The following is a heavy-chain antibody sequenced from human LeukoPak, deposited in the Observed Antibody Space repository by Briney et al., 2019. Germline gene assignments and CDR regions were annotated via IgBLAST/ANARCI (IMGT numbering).Heavy chain of an antibody. D-gene: IGHD1-14*01. V-gene: IGHV3-23*01. CDR1: GLSFSSFA. CDR3: AKASWVSTTDAVR. Sequence: GGSLRLSCAASGLSFSSFAMSWVRQGPARGLEWVSSIGGNGETFYADSVKGRFTLYSDSSRNTVYFQLNNLRVEDTAIYYCAKASWVSTTDAVRWGQGTLVTVSS. J-gene: IGHJ4*02. CDR2: IGGNGET.